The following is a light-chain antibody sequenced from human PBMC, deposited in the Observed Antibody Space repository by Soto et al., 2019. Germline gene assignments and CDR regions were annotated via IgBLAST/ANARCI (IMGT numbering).Light chain of an antibody. Sequence: DIQMTQSPSSVSASVGDEVIITCRASRHISTWLAWFQQKPGKAPQYLIQAASILQSGVPSRFSGSGSGTEFILTINNLQPEDFASYFCLQVYSFPRTFGLGTKVDIK. CDR1: RHISTW. J-gene: IGKJ1*01. V-gene: IGKV1-12*01. CDR2: AAS. CDR3: LQVYSFPRT.